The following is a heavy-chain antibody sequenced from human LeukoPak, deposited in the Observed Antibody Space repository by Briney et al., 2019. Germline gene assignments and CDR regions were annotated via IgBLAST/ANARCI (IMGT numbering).Heavy chain of an antibody. V-gene: IGHV3-11*01. Sequence: PGGSLRLSCAASGFTFSDYYMSWIREAPGKGLEWVSYISSSGSTIYYADSVTGRFTISRDNAKNSLYLQMNSLRAEDTAVYYCARDGRYYDILTGYSSGMDVGGQGTTVTVSS. D-gene: IGHD3-9*01. CDR2: ISSSGSTI. CDR1: GFTFSDYY. CDR3: ARDGRYYDILTGYSSGMDV. J-gene: IGHJ6*02.